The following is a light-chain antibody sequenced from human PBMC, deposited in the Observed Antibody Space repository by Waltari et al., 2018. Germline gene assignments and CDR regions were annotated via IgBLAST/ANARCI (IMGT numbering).Light chain of an antibody. Sequence: QLVVTQSPSASASLGASVKLTCTLSGGHTHYAITWHQQQPQKGPRFLMKVNSDGSHNKGGGIPDRFSGSSAGAGRYLTISSRQSEDEADYHCQTWDTGIRVFGGGTKLIVL. CDR1: GGHTHYA. V-gene: IGLV4-69*01. CDR2: VNSDGSH. CDR3: QTWDTGIRV. J-gene: IGLJ3*02.